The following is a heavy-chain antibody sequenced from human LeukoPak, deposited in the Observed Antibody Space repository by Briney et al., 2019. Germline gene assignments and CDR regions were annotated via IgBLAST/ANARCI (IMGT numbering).Heavy chain of an antibody. CDR1: GFTFSSYA. D-gene: IGHD1-26*01. Sequence: QPGGSLLLSCAASGFTFSSYAMSWVRQAPGKGLGLVSAISGSGGSTYYADSVKGRFTISRDNSKNTLYLQMNSLRAEDTAVYYCASFSGSHDYWGQGTLVTVSS. V-gene: IGHV3-23*01. CDR3: ASFSGSHDY. J-gene: IGHJ4*02. CDR2: ISGSGGST.